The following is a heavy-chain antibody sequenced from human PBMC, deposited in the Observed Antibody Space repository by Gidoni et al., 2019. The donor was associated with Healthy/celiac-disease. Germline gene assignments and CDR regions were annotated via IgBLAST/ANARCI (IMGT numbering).Heavy chain of an antibody. D-gene: IGHD3-10*01. CDR2: IKQDGSEK. CDR1: GFTFSSYW. CDR3: ARRGDNRGYYYYGMDV. V-gene: IGHV3-7*03. J-gene: IGHJ6*02. Sequence: EVQLVESGGGLVQPGGSLRLSCAASGFTFSSYWMSWVRQAPGKGLEWVANIKQDGSEKYYVDSVKGRFTISRDNAKNSLYLQMNSLRAEDTAVYYCARRGDNRGYYYYGMDVWGQGTTVTVSS.